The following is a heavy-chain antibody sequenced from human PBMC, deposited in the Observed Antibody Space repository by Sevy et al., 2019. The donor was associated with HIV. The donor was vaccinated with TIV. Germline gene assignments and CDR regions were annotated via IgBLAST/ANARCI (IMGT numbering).Heavy chain of an antibody. Sequence: GGSLRLSCAASGFTFSSYSMNWVRQAPGKGLEWVSSISSSSSYIYYADSVKGRFTISRDNAKNSLYLQMNSLRAEDTAVYYCARDGIAAAGLGFDYWGQGTLVTVSS. CDR2: ISSSSSYI. CDR3: ARDGIAAAGLGFDY. V-gene: IGHV3-21*01. CDR1: GFTFSSYS. D-gene: IGHD6-13*01. J-gene: IGHJ4*02.